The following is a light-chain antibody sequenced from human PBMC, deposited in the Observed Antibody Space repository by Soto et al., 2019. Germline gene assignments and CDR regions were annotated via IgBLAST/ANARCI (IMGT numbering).Light chain of an antibody. CDR2: AAS. V-gene: IGKV3D-15*01. Sequence: PGERVTLSCRASQSVSSSYLSWYQQKPGQAPRLLIYAASTRATSIPARFSGSGSRTEFTLTISSLQSEDFAVYYCQQYNSWPLTFGQGTKVDIK. J-gene: IGKJ1*01. CDR3: QQYNSWPLT. CDR1: QSVSSSY.